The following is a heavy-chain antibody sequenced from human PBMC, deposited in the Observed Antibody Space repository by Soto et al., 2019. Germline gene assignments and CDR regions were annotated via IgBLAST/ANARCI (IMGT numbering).Heavy chain of an antibody. Sequence: PGESLKISCKGSGYSFINYWIGWVRQMPGKGLEWMGIIYPGDSDTRYSPSFQGQVTISADKSISTAYLQWSSLKASDTAMYYCAREPAYYDILTGYYSGGPDYWGQGTLVTVSS. CDR3: AREPAYYDILTGYYSGGPDY. V-gene: IGHV5-51*01. D-gene: IGHD3-9*01. CDR1: GYSFINYW. J-gene: IGHJ4*02. CDR2: IYPGDSDT.